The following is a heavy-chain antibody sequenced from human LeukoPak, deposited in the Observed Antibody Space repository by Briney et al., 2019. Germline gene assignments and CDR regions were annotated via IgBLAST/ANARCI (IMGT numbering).Heavy chain of an antibody. CDR1: GGSISSYY. D-gene: IGHD2-2*01. Sequence: SETLSLTCTVSGGSISSYYWSWIRQPPGKGLEWIGYIYYSGSTNYNPSLKSRVTISVDTSKNQFSLKLSSVTAADTAVYYCARVSVVPAAHGGANYYYGMDVWGQGTTVTVSS. J-gene: IGHJ6*02. CDR3: ARVSVVPAAHGGANYYYGMDV. V-gene: IGHV4-59*08. CDR2: IYYSGST.